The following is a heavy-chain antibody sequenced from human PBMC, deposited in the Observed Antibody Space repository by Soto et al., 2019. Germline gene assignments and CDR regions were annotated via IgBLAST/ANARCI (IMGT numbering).Heavy chain of an antibody. CDR3: AMSITGTPRHYYYGMDV. D-gene: IGHD1-7*01. CDR2: ISGSGGST. Sequence: GGSLRLSCAASGFTFSSYAMSWVRQAPGKGLEWVSAISGSGGSTYYADSVKGRFTISRDNSKNTLYLQMNILRAEDTAVYYCAMSITGTPRHYYYGMDVWGQGTTVTVSS. V-gene: IGHV3-23*01. CDR1: GFTFSSYA. J-gene: IGHJ6*02.